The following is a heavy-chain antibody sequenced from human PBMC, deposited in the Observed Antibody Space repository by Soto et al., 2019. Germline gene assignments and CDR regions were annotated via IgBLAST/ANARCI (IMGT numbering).Heavy chain of an antibody. CDR1: GYTFTSYG. D-gene: IGHD5-12*01. J-gene: IGHJ4*02. Sequence: ASVKVSCKASGYTFTSYGISWVLQAPGQGLEWMGWISAYNGNTNYAQKLQGRVTMTTDTSTSTAYMELRSLRSDDTAVYYCARDVSRSRWLQYFDYWGQGTLVTVSS. CDR3: ARDVSRSRWLQYFDY. CDR2: ISAYNGNT. V-gene: IGHV1-18*04.